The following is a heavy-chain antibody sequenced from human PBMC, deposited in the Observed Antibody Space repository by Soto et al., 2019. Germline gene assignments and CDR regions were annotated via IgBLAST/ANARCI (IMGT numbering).Heavy chain of an antibody. CDR3: AREGGPFYSDSGSNYNYYYGMDV. CDR1: GYTFTGYY. D-gene: IGHD3-10*01. Sequence: ASVKVSCKASGYTFTGYYMHWVRQAPGQGLEWMGWINPNSGGTNYAQKFQGWVTMTRDTSISTAYMELSRLRSDDTAVYYCAREGGPFYSDSGSNYNYYYGMDVWGQGTTVTVSS. J-gene: IGHJ6*02. CDR2: INPNSGGT. V-gene: IGHV1-2*04.